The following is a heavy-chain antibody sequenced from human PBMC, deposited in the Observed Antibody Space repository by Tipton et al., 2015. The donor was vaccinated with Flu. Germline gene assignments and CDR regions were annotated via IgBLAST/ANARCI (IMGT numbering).Heavy chain of an antibody. CDR3: AKDSPDLTIFGVVTSI. J-gene: IGHJ3*02. Sequence: SLRLSCAASGFTFSSYAMSWVRQAPGKGLEWVSAISGSGGSTYYADSVKGRFTISRDNSKNMLYLQMNSLRAEDTAVYYCAKDSPDLTIFGVVTSIWGQGTMVTVSS. CDR2: ISGSGGST. D-gene: IGHD3-3*01. V-gene: IGHV3-23*01. CDR1: GFTFSSYA.